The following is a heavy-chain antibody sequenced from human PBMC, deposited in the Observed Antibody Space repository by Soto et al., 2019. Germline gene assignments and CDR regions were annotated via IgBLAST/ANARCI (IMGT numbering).Heavy chain of an antibody. CDR3: HGYGY. CDR2: IYTGGTT. V-gene: IGHV3-53*01. CDR1: GFTVSSSNY. Sequence: EVQLVESGGGLIQPGGSLRLSCVVSGFTVSSSNYMSWVRQAPGKGLEWVSVIYTGGTTYYADSVKGRVTISRDNSKNTLDLHMNSLRDEDTAVYYCHGYGYWGQGTLVTVSS. D-gene: IGHD5-12*01. J-gene: IGHJ4*02.